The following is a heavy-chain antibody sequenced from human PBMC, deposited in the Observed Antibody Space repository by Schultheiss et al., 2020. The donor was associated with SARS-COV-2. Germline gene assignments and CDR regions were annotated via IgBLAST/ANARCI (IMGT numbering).Heavy chain of an antibody. J-gene: IGHJ4*02. D-gene: IGHD4-11*01. V-gene: IGHV3-30*03. Sequence: GESLKISCAASGFTFSSYGMHWVRQAPGKGLEWVAVISYDGSNKYYADSVKGRFTISRDNAKNSLYLQMNSLRAEDTAVYYCARDDYTNYFDYWGQGTLVTVSS. CDR1: GFTFSSYG. CDR2: ISYDGSNK. CDR3: ARDDYTNYFDY.